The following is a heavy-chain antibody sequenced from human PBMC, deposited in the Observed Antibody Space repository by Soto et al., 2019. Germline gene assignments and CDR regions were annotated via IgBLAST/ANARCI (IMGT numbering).Heavy chain of an antibody. CDR2: INHSGST. Sequence: SETLSLTSAAYGGSFCGYYWSWICQPPGKGLEWIGEINHSGSTNYNPSLKSRVTISVDTSKNQFSLKLSSVTAADTAVYYCARSGHDSSGYYVPLDYWGHGTLGTVSS. CDR1: GGSFCGYY. D-gene: IGHD3-22*01. V-gene: IGHV4-34*01. CDR3: ARSGHDSSGYYVPLDY. J-gene: IGHJ4*01.